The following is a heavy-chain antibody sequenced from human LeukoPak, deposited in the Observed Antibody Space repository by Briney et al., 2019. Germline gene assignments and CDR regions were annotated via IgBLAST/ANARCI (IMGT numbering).Heavy chain of an antibody. D-gene: IGHD3-16*01. CDR3: AKDRAAYFSGGFDL. Sequence: GGSLRLSCAASGLTFSSYAMSWVREAPGKGLEWVSAISGSSGHTYYADSVKGRFTISRDNSKSTLYLQMNSLRAEDTAVYYCAKDRAAYFSGGFDLWGQGTLVTVSS. J-gene: IGHJ4*02. V-gene: IGHV3-23*01. CDR1: GLTFSSYA. CDR2: ISGSSGHT.